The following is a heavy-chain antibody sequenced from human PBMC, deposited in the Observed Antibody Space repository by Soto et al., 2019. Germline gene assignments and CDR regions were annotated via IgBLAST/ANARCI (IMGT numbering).Heavy chain of an antibody. CDR1: GGSVSSGSYY. D-gene: IGHD5-18*01. J-gene: IGHJ4*02. Sequence: QVQLQESGPGLVKPSETLSLTCTVSGGSVSSGSYYWSWIRQPPGKGLEWIGYIYYSGSTNYNPSRKSRVTISVDTSKNQFSLKLSSVTAADTAVYYCASWRFKAAMSTRENDYWGQGTLVTVSS. CDR3: ASWRFKAAMSTRENDY. CDR2: IYYSGST. V-gene: IGHV4-61*01.